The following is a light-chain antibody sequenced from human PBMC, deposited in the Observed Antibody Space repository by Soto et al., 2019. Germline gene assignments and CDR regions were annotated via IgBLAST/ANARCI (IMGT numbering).Light chain of an antibody. J-gene: IGLJ3*02. CDR3: TSYGGRDNLM. CDR2: EVN. CDR1: NSDIGAYNY. V-gene: IGLV2-8*01. Sequence: QSALTQPPSASGSPGQSVTISCTGTNSDIGAYNYVSWFQQHPGEAPKLIISEVNKRPSGVPDRFSGSKSGNTASLTVSGLQAEDEADYYCTSYGGRDNLMFGGGTKLTVL.